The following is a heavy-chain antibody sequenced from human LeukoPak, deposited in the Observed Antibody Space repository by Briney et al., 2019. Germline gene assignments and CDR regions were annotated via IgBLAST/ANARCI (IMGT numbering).Heavy chain of an antibody. CDR1: GGSLSDYY. D-gene: IGHD3-22*01. V-gene: IGHV4-34*01. CDR3: AREGGSSGYYESYYYYYMDV. Sequence: SETLSLTCAVYGGSLSDYYWSWIRQPPGKGLEWIGEINHSGNTNYNPSLKSRVTISVDTSKNQFSLKLSSVTAADTAVYYCAREGGSSGYYESYYYYYMDVWGKGTTVTVSS. J-gene: IGHJ6*03. CDR2: INHSGNT.